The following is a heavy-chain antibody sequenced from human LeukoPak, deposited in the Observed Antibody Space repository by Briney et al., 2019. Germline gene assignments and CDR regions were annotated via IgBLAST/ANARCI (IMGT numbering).Heavy chain of an antibody. CDR1: GGSINNYY. CDR3: ARDSVADYDYWSGYLNYWFDP. D-gene: IGHD3-3*01. Sequence: SETLSLTCTVSGGSINNYYWSWIRQPAVKVLEWIGRIYTSGSTNYNSSLKSRLTMSVDTSKNQFSLNLSSVTAADTAVYYCARDSVADYDYWSGYLNYWFDPWGQGTLVTVSS. CDR2: IYTSGST. J-gene: IGHJ5*02. V-gene: IGHV4-4*07.